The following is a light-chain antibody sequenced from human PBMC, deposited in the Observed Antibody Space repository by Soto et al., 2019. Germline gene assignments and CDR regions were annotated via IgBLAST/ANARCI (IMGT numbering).Light chain of an antibody. CDR3: CSYAGDFYV. J-gene: IGLJ1*01. CDR2: DVT. CDR1: TSDVGGYDY. V-gene: IGLV2-11*01. Sequence: QSVLTQPRSVSGSPGQSVAISCTGTTSDVGGYDYVSWYQQHPGKAPKLIIFDVTKRPSGVPDRFSGSKSGNTASLTISGVQAEDEADYFCCSYAGDFYVFGSGTKLTVL.